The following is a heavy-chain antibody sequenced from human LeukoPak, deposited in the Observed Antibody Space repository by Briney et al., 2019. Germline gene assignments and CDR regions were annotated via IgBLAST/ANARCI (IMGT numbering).Heavy chain of an antibody. CDR1: GFTFTSYS. D-gene: IGHD2-15*01. Sequence: GGSLRLSCAASGFTFTSYSMNWVRQAPGKGLEWVSTISGGGGSTYYADSVKGRFTISRDNSKNTLYLQMNSLRAEDTAVYYCAKDKYPKYCSGGSCYSGWFDPWGQGTLVTVSS. V-gene: IGHV3-23*01. CDR2: ISGGGGST. J-gene: IGHJ5*02. CDR3: AKDKYPKYCSGGSCYSGWFDP.